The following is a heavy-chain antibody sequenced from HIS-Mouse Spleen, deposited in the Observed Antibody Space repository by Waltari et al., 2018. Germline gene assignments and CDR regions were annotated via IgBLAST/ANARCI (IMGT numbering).Heavy chain of an antibody. J-gene: IGHJ2*01. CDR3: AREIPYSSSWYDWYFDL. Sequence: QLQLQESGPGLVKPSETLSLTCTVSGGSISSRSYYLGWIRQPPGKGLEWIGSIYYSGSTYYNPSLKSRVTISVDTSKNQFSLKLSSVTAAETAVYYCAREIPYSSSWYDWYFDLWGRGTLVTVSS. V-gene: IGHV4-39*07. CDR2: IYYSGST. D-gene: IGHD6-13*01. CDR1: GGSISSRSYY.